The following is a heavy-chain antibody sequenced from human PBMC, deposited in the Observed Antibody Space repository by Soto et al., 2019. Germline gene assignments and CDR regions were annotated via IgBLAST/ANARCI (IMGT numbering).Heavy chain of an antibody. D-gene: IGHD2-15*01. CDR2: IYPSDSDI. CDR1: AYSFTNYW. V-gene: IGHV5-51*01. CDR3: VRSGTSSGRFSDY. J-gene: IGHJ4*02. Sequence: GESLKISCNCSAYSFTNYWIGWVRQMPGKGLEWMGVIYPSDSDIRYSPSFQGKVTISADKSITTAYLQWSSLKAADTAMYYCVRSGTSSGRFSDYWGQGTLVTVSS.